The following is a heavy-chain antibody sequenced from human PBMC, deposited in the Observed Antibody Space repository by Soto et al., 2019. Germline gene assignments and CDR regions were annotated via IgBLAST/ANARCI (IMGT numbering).Heavy chain of an antibody. V-gene: IGHV3-30-3*01. Sequence: PGGSLRLSCAASGFTFSSYAMHWVRQAPGKGLEWVAVISYDGSNKYNAESVKGRFTISRDNSKNTLYLQMNSLRLEDSATFYCARGTFCGGGTCDLHWYGMDVWGQGTTVTVSS. CDR1: GFTFSSYA. J-gene: IGHJ6*02. CDR3: ARGTFCGGGTCDLHWYGMDV. D-gene: IGHD2-15*01. CDR2: ISYDGSNK.